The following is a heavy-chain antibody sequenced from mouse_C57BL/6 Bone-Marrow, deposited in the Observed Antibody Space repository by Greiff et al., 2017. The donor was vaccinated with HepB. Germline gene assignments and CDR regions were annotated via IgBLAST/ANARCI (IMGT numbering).Heavy chain of an antibody. CDR3: VATAVTGAY. CDR1: GFSFNTYA. V-gene: IGHV10-1*01. Sequence: EVMLVESGGGLVQPKGSLKLSCAASGFSFNTYAMNWVRQAPGKGLEWVARIRSKSNNYATYYADSVKDRFTISRDDSESMLYLQMNNLKTEDTAMYYCVATAVTGAYWGQGTLVTVSA. J-gene: IGHJ3*01. CDR2: IRSKSNNYAT. D-gene: IGHD3-2*01.